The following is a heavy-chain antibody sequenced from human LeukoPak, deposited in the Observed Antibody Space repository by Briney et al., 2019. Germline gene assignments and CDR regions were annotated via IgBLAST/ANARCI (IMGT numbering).Heavy chain of an antibody. J-gene: IGHJ6*02. V-gene: IGHV4-59*08. Sequence: SETLSLTCTVSGGSISSYYWSWIRQPPGKGLEWIEYIYYSGSTNYNPSLKSRVTISVDTSKNQFSLKLSSVTAADTAVYYCARSGSSGWFGEDGMDVWGQGTTVTVSS. CDR3: ARSGSSGWFGEDGMDV. CDR1: GGSISSYY. D-gene: IGHD3-10*01. CDR2: IYYSGST.